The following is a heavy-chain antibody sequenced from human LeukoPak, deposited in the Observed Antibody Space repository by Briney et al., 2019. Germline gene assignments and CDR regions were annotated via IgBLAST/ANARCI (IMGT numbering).Heavy chain of an antibody. CDR1: GGSISSGGYY. CDR3: AGRGSSPRYYFDY. CDR2: IYCSGST. Sequence: SETLSLTCTVSGGSISSGGYYWSWIRQHPGKGLEWSGYIYCSGSTYYNPSLKSRVTISVDTSKNQFSLKLSSVTAADTAVYYCAGRGSSPRYYFDYWGQGTLVTVSS. V-gene: IGHV4-31*03. D-gene: IGHD1-26*01. J-gene: IGHJ4*02.